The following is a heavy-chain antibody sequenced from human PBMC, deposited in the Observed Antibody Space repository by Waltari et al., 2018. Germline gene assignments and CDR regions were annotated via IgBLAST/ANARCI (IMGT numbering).Heavy chain of an antibody. CDR2: ISSRSYI. V-gene: IGHV3-21*01. D-gene: IGHD4-17*01. CDR1: GFTLSPYS. Sequence: EVQLVESGGGLVKPGGSLRLSCAASGFTLSPYSMNWVRQAPGKGLDWVSSISSRSYIYYVDSVKGRFTISRDNAKNSLYLQMNSLRAEDTAVYYCGRDVYGDYVGGGGGAFDIWGQGTMVTVSS. J-gene: IGHJ3*02. CDR3: GRDVYGDYVGGGGGAFDI.